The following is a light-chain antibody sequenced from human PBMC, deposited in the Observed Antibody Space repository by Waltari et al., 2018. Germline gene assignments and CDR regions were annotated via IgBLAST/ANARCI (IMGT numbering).Light chain of an antibody. J-gene: IGKJ1*01. Sequence: EVVLTQSPGSLSLSQGERATLSCRASQPVARRYLAWYHQRPHQAPRLLIYGASSRASGIPDRFSGSGSGTDFTLVIDRLEPEDFGMYYCQQYSSSPWTFGQGTKVEIK. CDR1: QPVARRY. CDR2: GAS. V-gene: IGKV3-20*01. CDR3: QQYSSSPWT.